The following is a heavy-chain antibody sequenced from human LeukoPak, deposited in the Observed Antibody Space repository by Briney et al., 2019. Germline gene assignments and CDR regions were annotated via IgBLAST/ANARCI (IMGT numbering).Heavy chain of an antibody. CDR3: ASGAVTTHDY. CDR1: GGFISSNTYY. D-gene: IGHD4-11*01. V-gene: IGHV4-39*01. Sequence: SETLSLTCTVSGGFISSNTYYWGWIRQPPGKGLEWIGSIYYSGSTYYNPSLKSRVTISVDTSKSQFSLKLSSVTAADTAVYYCASGAVTTHDYWGQGTLVTVSS. CDR2: IYYSGST. J-gene: IGHJ4*02.